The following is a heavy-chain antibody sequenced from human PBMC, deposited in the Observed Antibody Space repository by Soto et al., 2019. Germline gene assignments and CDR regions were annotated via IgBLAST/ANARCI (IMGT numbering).Heavy chain of an antibody. CDR2: INPKSGGT. V-gene: IGHV1-2*04. J-gene: IGHJ6*02. CDR1: GYSFTDYH. D-gene: IGHD2-8*01. CDR3: ARGDSSDCSNGVCSFFYNHDMDV. Sequence: ASVKVSCKASGYSFTDYHIHWVRQAPGQGLEWLGRINPKSGGTSTAQKFQGWVTMTTDTSISTASMELTRLTSDDTAIYYCARGDSSDCSNGVCSFFYNHDMDVWGQGTTVTVSS.